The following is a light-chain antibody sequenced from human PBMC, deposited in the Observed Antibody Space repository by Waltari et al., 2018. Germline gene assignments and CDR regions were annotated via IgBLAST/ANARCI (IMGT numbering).Light chain of an antibody. J-gene: IGLJ1*01. CDR3: CSYTRSSTDV. V-gene: IGLV2-14*01. CDR2: AVN. Sequence: QSALPQPASVSGSPGQSITISCTGTRSDIGTYHYLSWYQQYPGQAPKLMIYAVNQRPSGVADRFSGSKSGNTASLTISGLQAEDEADYYCCSYTRSSTDVFGTGTQVTVL. CDR1: RSDIGTYHY.